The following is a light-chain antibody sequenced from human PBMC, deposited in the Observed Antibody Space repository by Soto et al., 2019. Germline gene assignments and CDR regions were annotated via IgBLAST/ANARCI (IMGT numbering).Light chain of an antibody. V-gene: IGKV1-5*03. J-gene: IGKJ1*01. CDR1: QTISSW. CDR3: QHYNSDSEA. CDR2: KAS. Sequence: DIQMTQPPSTLSGSVGDRVTITCRASQTISSWLAWYQQKPGKAPKLLIYKASTLKSGVPSRFSGSGYGTEFTLTISSLQPDDFATYYCQHYNSDSEAFGQGTKVDIK.